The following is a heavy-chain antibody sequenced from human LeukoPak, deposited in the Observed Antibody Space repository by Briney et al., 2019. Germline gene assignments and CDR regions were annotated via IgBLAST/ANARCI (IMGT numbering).Heavy chain of an antibody. CDR1: GGSISSYY. J-gene: IGHJ4*02. D-gene: IGHD1-26*01. CDR2: IYYSGST. V-gene: IGHV4-59*01. CDR3: ASEGGSYPASLTN. Sequence: SETLSLTCTVSGGSISSYYWSWIRQPPGKGLEWIGYIYYSGSTNYNPSLKSRVTISVDTSKNQFSLKLSSVTAADTAVYYCASEGGSYPASLTNWGQGTLVTVSS.